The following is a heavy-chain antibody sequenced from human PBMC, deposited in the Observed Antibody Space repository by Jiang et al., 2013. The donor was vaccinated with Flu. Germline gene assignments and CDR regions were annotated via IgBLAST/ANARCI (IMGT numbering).Heavy chain of an antibody. CDR3: ARDDDYDFWSGHYYYYYGMDV. D-gene: IGHD3-3*01. J-gene: IGHJ6*02. CDR1: YG. CDR2: ISAYNGNT. Sequence: YGISWVRQAPGQGLEWMGWISAYNGNTNYAQKLQGRVTMTTDTSTSTAYMELRSLRSDDTAVYYCARDDDYDFWSGHYYYYYGMDVWGQGTTVTVSS. V-gene: IGHV1-18*01.